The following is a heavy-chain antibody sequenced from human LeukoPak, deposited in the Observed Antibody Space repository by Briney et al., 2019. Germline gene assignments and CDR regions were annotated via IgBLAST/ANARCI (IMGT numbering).Heavy chain of an antibody. J-gene: IGHJ1*01. CDR2: ISGSGDRT. CDR3: APHRYTSSAYYFLQ. CDR1: GFTFSNFG. V-gene: IGHV3-23*01. Sequence: GGSLRLSCTASGFTFSNFGMSWVRQAPGKGLEWVSAISGSGDRTYHEDSLKGRFTISRDNSKDMLYLLMDSLRVEDTAIYYCAPHRYTSSAYYFLQWGQGTLVTVSS. D-gene: IGHD6-13*01.